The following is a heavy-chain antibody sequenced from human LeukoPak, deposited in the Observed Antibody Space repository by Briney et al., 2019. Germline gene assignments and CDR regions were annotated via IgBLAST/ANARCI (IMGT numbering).Heavy chain of an antibody. D-gene: IGHD2-2*01. J-gene: IGHJ4*02. CDR2: IYSGGST. Sequence: PGGSLRLSCAASGFTVSSNYMSWVRQAPGKGLEWVSVIYSGGSTYYADSVKGRFTISRDNSKNTLYLQMNSLRADDTAVYYCASRSCSSTNCYAVGFDYWGQGTLVTVSS. CDR1: GFTVSSNY. CDR3: ASRSCSSTNCYAVGFDY. V-gene: IGHV3-53*01.